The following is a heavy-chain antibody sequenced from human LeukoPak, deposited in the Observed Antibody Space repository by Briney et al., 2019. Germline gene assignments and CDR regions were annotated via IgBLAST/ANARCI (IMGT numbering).Heavy chain of an antibody. CDR1: GHTFTSYG. CDR3: ARSYGSGSPPWFDP. D-gene: IGHD3-10*01. V-gene: IGHV1-18*04. Sequence: GASVKVSCKASGHTFTSYGISWVRQAPGQGLEWMGWISAYNGNTNYAQKLQGRVTMTTDTSTSTAYMELRSLRSDDTAVYYCARSYGSGSPPWFDPWGQGTLVTVSS. J-gene: IGHJ5*02. CDR2: ISAYNGNT.